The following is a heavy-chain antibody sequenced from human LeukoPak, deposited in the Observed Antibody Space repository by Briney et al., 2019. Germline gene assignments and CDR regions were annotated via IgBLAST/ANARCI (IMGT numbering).Heavy chain of an antibody. CDR2: IYHSGST. D-gene: IGHD6-13*01. CDR1: GGSISSGGYS. Sequence: PSQTLSLTCAVSGGSISSGGYSWSWIRQPPGKGLEWIGYIYHSGSTYYNPSLKSRVTISVDRSKNQFSLQLYSVTPEDTAVYYCARGSSSLEEFDYWGQGTLVTVSS. CDR3: ARGSSSLEEFDY. V-gene: IGHV4-30-2*01. J-gene: IGHJ4*02.